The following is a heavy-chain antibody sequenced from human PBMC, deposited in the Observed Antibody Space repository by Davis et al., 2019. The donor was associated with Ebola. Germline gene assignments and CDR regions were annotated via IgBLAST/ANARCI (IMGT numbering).Heavy chain of an antibody. CDR3: ARSFSVDWLLTTPYDAFDI. V-gene: IGHV3-7*01. CDR2: IKQDGSEK. Sequence: GESLKISCAASGFTFSSYWMSWVRQAPGKGLEWVANIKQDGSEKYYVDSVKGRFTISRDNAKNSLYLQMNSLRAEDTAVYYCARSFSVDWLLTTPYDAFDIWGQGTMVTVSS. CDR1: GFTFSSYW. J-gene: IGHJ3*02. D-gene: IGHD3-9*01.